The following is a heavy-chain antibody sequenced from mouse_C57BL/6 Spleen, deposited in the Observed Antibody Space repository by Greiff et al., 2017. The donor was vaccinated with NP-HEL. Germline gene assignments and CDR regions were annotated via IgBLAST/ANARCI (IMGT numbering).Heavy chain of an antibody. CDR1: GYTFTDYY. J-gene: IGHJ4*01. D-gene: IGHD2-1*01. CDR3: ARDNYYDYHAMDY. V-gene: IGHV1-76*01. Sequence: VQLQQSGAELVRPGASVKLSCKASGYTFTDYYINWVKQRPGQGLEWIARIYPGSGNTYYNEKFKGKATLTAEKSSSTAYMQLSSLTSEDSAVYFCARDNYYDYHAMDYWGQGTSVTVSS. CDR2: IYPGSGNT.